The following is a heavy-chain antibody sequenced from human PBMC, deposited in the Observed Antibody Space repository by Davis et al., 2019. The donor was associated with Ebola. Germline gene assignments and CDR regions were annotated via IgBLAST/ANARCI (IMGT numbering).Heavy chain of an antibody. CDR2: INAVNGNT. CDR1: GYTFTSYA. CDR3: ARDRGMITFGGVHQY. D-gene: IGHD3-16*01. Sequence: AASVNVSCMASGYTFTSYAMHWVRPAPGQRLEWMGWINAVNGNTNYAQKLQGRVTMTTDTSTSTAYMELRRLRTGDTAVYYCARDRGMITFGGVHQYWGQGTLVTVSS. J-gene: IGHJ4*02. V-gene: IGHV1-3*01.